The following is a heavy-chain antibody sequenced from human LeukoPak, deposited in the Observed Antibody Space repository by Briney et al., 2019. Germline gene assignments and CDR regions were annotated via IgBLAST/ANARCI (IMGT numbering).Heavy chain of an antibody. CDR1: GGSISSYY. CDR2: IFYSGST. CDR3: ARGWTPNHHTAMAY. D-gene: IGHD5-18*01. Sequence: SETLSLTCTVSGGSISSYYWSWIRQPPGKGLEWIGYIFYSGSTNYNPSLKSRVTVSVDMPKNQFSLRLRSVTAADTAVYYCARGWTPNHHTAMAYWGQGTLVTVFS. J-gene: IGHJ4*02. V-gene: IGHV4-59*01.